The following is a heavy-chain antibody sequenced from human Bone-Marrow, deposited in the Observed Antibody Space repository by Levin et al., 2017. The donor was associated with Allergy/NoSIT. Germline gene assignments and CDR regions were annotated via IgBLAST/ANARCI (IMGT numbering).Heavy chain of an antibody. D-gene: IGHD6-13*01. V-gene: IGHV1-2*06. Sequence: ASVKVSCKASGYTFTDYYIHWVRQAPGQGLQWMGRISPKSGGTNPAQRFQGRVTMTRDTSISTAYLELSSLRSDDTAVYYCARGPAAVGVNFYYSMDDWGEGTTVSVSS. CDR1: GYTFTDYY. CDR3: ARGPAAVGVNFYYSMDD. J-gene: IGHJ6*03. CDR2: ISPKSGGT.